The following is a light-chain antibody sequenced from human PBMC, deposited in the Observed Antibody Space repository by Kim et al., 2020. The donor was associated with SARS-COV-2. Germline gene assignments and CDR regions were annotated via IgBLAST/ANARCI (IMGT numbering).Light chain of an antibody. CDR2: KAS. Sequence: SASVGDRVTITCRASQSISSWLDWYQQKPVKAPKLLIYKASSLESGVPSRFSGSGSATEFTLTINSLQPDDFATYFCQQYDSYLYTFGQGTKLEI. J-gene: IGKJ2*01. CDR1: QSISSW. V-gene: IGKV1-5*03. CDR3: QQYDSYLYT.